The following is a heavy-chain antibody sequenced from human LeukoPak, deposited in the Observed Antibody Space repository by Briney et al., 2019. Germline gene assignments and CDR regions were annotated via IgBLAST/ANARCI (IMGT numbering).Heavy chain of an antibody. CDR3: ATESPKLHKEEGFDP. CDR1: GYTFTGYY. J-gene: IGHJ5*02. CDR2: INPNSGGT. V-gene: IGHV1-2*02. Sequence: ASVKVSCKASGYTFTGYYMHWVRQAPGQGLEWMGWINPNSGGTNYAQKFQGRVTMTEDTSTDTAYMELSSLRSEDTAVYYCATESPKLHKEEGFDPWGQGTLVTVSS. D-gene: IGHD1-1*01.